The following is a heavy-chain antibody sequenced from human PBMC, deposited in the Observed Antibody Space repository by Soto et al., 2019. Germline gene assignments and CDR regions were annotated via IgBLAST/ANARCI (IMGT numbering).Heavy chain of an antibody. Sequence: QITLKESGPTLVKPTQTLTLTCTFSGFSLSSTRMAVAWIPQPPGKALERLALIYWDDDKRYSPFLKSTLTITKDTSKNQVVLTISNLDPVDTARYYCAHIVVGGLGYYFDYWGQGTLVTVSA. V-gene: IGHV2-5*02. D-gene: IGHD6-19*01. CDR2: IYWDDDK. J-gene: IGHJ4*02. CDR1: GFSLSSTRMA. CDR3: AHIVVGGLGYYFDY.